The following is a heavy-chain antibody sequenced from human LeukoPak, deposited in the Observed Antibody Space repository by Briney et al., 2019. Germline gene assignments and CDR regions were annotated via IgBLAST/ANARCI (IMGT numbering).Heavy chain of an antibody. V-gene: IGHV4-61*01. CDR2: VDYSGST. CDR3: ARGIRTGYGY. J-gene: IGHJ4*02. CDR1: GGSVSSGNYY. Sequence: SETLSLTCSVSGGSVSSGNYYWSWIRQPPGKGLEWIGYVDYSGSTSYNPSLRRRITISLDTSKNQFSLKVMYLTAADTAVYFCARGIRTGYGYWGQGTLVTLSS. D-gene: IGHD1-1*01.